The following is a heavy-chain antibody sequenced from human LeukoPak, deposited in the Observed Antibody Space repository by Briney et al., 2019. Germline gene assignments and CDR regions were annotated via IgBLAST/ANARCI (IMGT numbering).Heavy chain of an antibody. J-gene: IGHJ5*02. V-gene: IGHV4-38-2*02. CDR1: GYSISIGYY. Sequence: PSETLSLTCTVSGYSISIGYYWGWIRQPPGKGLEWIGSIYLSGSTYYNPSLKSRVTISVDTSKNQFSLKLSSVTAADTAVFYCARVPHSSSSEWFDPWGQGTLVTVSS. CDR2: IYLSGST. D-gene: IGHD6-6*01. CDR3: ARVPHSSSSEWFDP.